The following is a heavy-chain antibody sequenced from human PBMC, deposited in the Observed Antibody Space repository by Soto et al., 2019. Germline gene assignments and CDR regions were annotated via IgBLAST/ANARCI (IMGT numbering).Heavy chain of an antibody. CDR1: GGSFSGYY. D-gene: IGHD2-8*02. Sequence: SETLSLTCAVYGGSFSGYYWTWIRQPPGTGLEWIGEINHSGNTNYNPSLKSRVTISVDTSKNQFSLKLTSVTAADTAVQYCARDKITGLFDYWGQGTLVTVSS. CDR3: ARDKITGLFDY. J-gene: IGHJ4*02. V-gene: IGHV4-34*01. CDR2: INHSGNT.